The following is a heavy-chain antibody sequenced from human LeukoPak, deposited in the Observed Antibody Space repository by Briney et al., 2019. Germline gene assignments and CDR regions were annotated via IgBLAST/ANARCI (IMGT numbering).Heavy chain of an antibody. CDR1: GDTLTRNW. Sequence: ASVKLSCKTSGDTLTRNWMHWIRQGPGQGLEWMGVINPTGDYTRYAQKFQGRVIVTRDMSSNTDYMELGSLRSDDTAVYYCARDHSIDDKSWWLDPWGQGTLVTVSS. CDR2: INPTGDYT. D-gene: IGHD1-1*01. J-gene: IGHJ5*02. V-gene: IGHV1-46*01. CDR3: ARDHSIDDKSWWLDP.